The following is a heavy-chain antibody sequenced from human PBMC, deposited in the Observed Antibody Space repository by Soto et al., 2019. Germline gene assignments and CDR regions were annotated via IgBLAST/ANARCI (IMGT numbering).Heavy chain of an antibody. V-gene: IGHV3-7*05. CDR3: ARSRCNDVICSQLSASDS. CDR1: GFTFSNYW. D-gene: IGHD2-8*01. CDR2: IKEDGSQK. Sequence: GGSLRLSCAASGFTFSNYWMNWVRQAPGKGLEWVANIKEDGSQKNYVDSVKGRFTISRDNAQNSLYLQINSLRAEDSAVYYCARSRCNDVICSQLSASDSWGHGTLVTVSS. J-gene: IGHJ5*01.